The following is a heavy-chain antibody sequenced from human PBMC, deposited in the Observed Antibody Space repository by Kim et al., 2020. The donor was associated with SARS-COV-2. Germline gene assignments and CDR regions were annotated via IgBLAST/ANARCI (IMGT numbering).Heavy chain of an antibody. CDR3: AKDRRYSGSKGYFDY. CDR1: GFTFSSYA. Sequence: GGSLRLSCAASGFTFSSYAMHWVRQAPGKGLEWVAVIWYDGSNKYYADSVKGRFTISRDNSKNTLYLQMNSLRAEDTAVYYCAKDRRYSGSKGYFDYWGQGTLVTVSS. CDR2: IWYDGSNK. V-gene: IGHV3-33*06. D-gene: IGHD1-26*01. J-gene: IGHJ4*02.